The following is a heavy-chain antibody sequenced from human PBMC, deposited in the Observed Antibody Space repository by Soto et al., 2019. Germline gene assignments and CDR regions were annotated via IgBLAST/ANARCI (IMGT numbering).Heavy chain of an antibody. Sequence: GGSLRLSCAASGFTFSSYGMHWVRQAPGKGLEWVAVISYDGSNKYYADSVKGRFTISRDNSKNTLYLQMNSLRAEDTAVYYCTRGIASSSLVTFDVWGQGTMVTVSS. J-gene: IGHJ3*01. V-gene: IGHV3-30*03. CDR2: ISYDGSNK. CDR3: TRGIASSSLVTFDV. D-gene: IGHD2-21*01. CDR1: GFTFSSYG.